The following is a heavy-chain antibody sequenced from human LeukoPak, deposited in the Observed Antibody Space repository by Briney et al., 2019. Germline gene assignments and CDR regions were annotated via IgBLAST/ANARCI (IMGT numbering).Heavy chain of an antibody. CDR2: IIPIFGTA. V-gene: IGHV1-69*05. CDR3: ARDSSSWSNYYYYYMDV. D-gene: IGHD6-13*01. Sequence: ASVKVSCKASGGTFSSYAISWVRQAPGQGLEWMGGIIPIFGTANYAQKFQGRVTITTDESTSTAYMELSSLRSEDTAVYYCARDSSSWSNYYYYYMDVWGKGTTVTVSS. J-gene: IGHJ6*03. CDR1: GGTFSSYA.